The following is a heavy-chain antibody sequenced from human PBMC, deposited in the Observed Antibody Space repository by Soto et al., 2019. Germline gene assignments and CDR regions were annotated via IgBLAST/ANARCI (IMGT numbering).Heavy chain of an antibody. V-gene: IGHV4-31*01. Sequence: QVQLQESGPGLVKPSQTLSLTCTVSGGSISSGGYYWSWIRQHPGKGLEWIGYIYYSGSTYYNPFLKSQVTIAVDTSKNRFCLKLSSVTASDSAVYYCARGKGLAMVWGVIYFDYWGQGTLVTVSS. CDR2: IYYSGST. CDR1: GGSISSGGYY. D-gene: IGHD3-10*01. CDR3: ARGKGLAMVWGVIYFDY. J-gene: IGHJ4*02.